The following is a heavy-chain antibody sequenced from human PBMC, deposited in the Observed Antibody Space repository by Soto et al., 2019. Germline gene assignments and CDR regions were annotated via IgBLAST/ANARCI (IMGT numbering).Heavy chain of an antibody. CDR1: GGSFSGYY. Sequence: SETLSLTCAVYGGSFSGYYWSWIRQPPGKGLEWIGSIYHTGNAYYNPSLKSRVTISVDTSKNQFSLKLTSVTAADAALYYCARDFFDSSDYTTNWFDPWGQGTLVTVSS. J-gene: IGHJ5*02. D-gene: IGHD3-22*01. CDR2: IYHTGNA. CDR3: ARDFFDSSDYTTNWFDP. V-gene: IGHV4-34*01.